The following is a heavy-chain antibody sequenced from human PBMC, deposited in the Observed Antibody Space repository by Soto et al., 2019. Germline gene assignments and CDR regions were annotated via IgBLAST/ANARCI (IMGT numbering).Heavy chain of an antibody. V-gene: IGHV3-23*01. Sequence: GESLKISCAASGFTFSSYAMSWVRQAPGKGLEWVSAISGSGGSTYYADSVKGRFTISRDNSKNTLYLQMNSLRAEDTAVYYCAKDQGGSDYSYNGMDVWGQGTTVTVSS. CDR1: GFTFSSYA. D-gene: IGHD2-15*01. CDR3: AKDQGGSDYSYNGMDV. J-gene: IGHJ6*02. CDR2: ISGSGGST.